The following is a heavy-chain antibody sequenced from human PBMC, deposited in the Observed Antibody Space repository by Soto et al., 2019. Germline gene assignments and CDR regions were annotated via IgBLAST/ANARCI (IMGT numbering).Heavy chain of an antibody. D-gene: IGHD2-21*02. Sequence: EVQLLESGGGLVQPGGSLRLSCAASGFTLSNYAMSWVRQAPGKGLEWVSGITGDGVSIFYADSVKGRFTISTDNYKNPLYLQMKSLRVEDTAVYYCAKDWRGVTTFWYFELWGRGAPVTAS. J-gene: IGHJ2*01. V-gene: IGHV3-23*01. CDR2: ITGDGVSI. CDR3: AKDWRGVTTFWYFEL. CDR1: GFTLSNYA.